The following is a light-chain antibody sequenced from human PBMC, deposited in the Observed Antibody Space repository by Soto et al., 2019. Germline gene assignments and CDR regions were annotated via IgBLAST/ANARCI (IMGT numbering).Light chain of an antibody. Sequence: QSVLTQPPSVSAAPGQKVTISCSGSSSNIGNNYVSWYQQLPGTAPKLLIYDNNKRPSGIPDRFSGSKSGTSATLGITGLQAGDEGDYYCGTWDSSLGAVVFGGGTKLTVL. V-gene: IGLV1-51*01. J-gene: IGLJ2*01. CDR3: GTWDSSLGAVV. CDR2: DNN. CDR1: SSNIGNNY.